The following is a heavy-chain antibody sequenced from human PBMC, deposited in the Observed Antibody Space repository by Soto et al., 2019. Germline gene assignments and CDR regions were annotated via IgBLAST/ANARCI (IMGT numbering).Heavy chain of an antibody. D-gene: IGHD2-15*01. CDR1: GFSLSTNGVG. CDR3: VHSVRGQGCSGGSCYYTDV. Sequence: SGPTLVNPTQTLTLTCTFSGFSLSTNGVGVGWIRQTPGKALEWLARTYWDGDKRYSPSLKSRLTVMQDSSKNQVVLTMTNMDPVDTATYYWVHSVRGQGCSGGSCYYTDVWGKGTTVTVSS. J-gene: IGHJ6*03. V-gene: IGHV2-5*02. CDR2: TYWDGDK.